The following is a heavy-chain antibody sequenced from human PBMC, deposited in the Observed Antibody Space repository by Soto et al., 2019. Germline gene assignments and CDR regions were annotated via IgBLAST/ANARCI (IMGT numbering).Heavy chain of an antibody. Sequence: ETLSLTCTVSGGSISSSNSYWGWIRQPPGKGLEWVSAISGSGGGTYYAASVEGRFTISRDNSKNTLFLQMNSLRAEDTALYYCAKDRGYYDSSGYEYWGQGTLVTVSS. V-gene: IGHV3-23*01. CDR2: ISGSGGGT. J-gene: IGHJ4*02. D-gene: IGHD3-22*01. CDR3: AKDRGYYDSSGYEY. CDR1: GGSISSSNSY.